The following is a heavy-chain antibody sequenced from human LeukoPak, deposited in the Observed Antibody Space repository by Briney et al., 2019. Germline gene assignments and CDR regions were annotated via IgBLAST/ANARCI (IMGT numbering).Heavy chain of an antibody. V-gene: IGHV3-9*01. CDR2: ISWGSGSQ. CDR3: IKDMGFDLLKDSFHI. CDR1: GFSLDDYA. D-gene: IGHD1-26*01. J-gene: IGHJ3*02. Sequence: GRSLRLSCVGTGFSLDDYAMHWVRQVPGKGLEWVSSISWGSGSQAYADSVKGRFTISIDNAKNSLFLEMNSLRPEDTAFYYCIKDMGFDLLKDSFHIWGQGTLVTVSS.